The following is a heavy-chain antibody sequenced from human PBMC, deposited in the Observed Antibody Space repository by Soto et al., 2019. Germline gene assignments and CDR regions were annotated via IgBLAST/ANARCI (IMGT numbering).Heavy chain of an antibody. J-gene: IGHJ6*02. V-gene: IGHV4-59*12. Sequence: QVQLQESGPGLVKPSETLSLTCTVSGGSISSYYWRWIRQPPGKGLQWIGYIYYSGSTNYNPSLKSRVTISVDTSKNQFSLKLSSVTAADTAVYYCARRYGTSMDVWGQGTTVTVSS. CDR1: GGSISSYY. CDR3: ARRYGTSMDV. D-gene: IGHD5-18*01. CDR2: IYYSGST.